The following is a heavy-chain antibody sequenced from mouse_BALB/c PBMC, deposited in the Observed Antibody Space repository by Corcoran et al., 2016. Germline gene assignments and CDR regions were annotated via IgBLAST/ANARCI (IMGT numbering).Heavy chain of an antibody. CDR1: GYTFTNYG. Sequence: QIQLVQSGPELKKPGETVKISCKASGYTFTNYGMNRVKQAPGKGLKWMGWINTYTGEPTYADDFKGRFAFSLETSASTAYLQINNLKNEDMATYFCARGPYYFDYWGQGTTLTVSS. J-gene: IGHJ2*01. CDR2: INTYTGEP. CDR3: ARGPYYFDY. V-gene: IGHV9-1*02.